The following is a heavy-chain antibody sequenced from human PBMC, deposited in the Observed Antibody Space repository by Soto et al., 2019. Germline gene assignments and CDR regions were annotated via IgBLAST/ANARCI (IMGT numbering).Heavy chain of an antibody. D-gene: IGHD2-15*01. CDR3: AKDRLGYCSGGSCYYNWFDQ. Sequence: GGSLRLSCAASGFTFSSYAMTWVRQAPGKGLEWVSTISGGGDSTYFADSMKGRFTISRDNSKNTLYLQMNSLRAEDTAVYYCAKDRLGYCSGGSCYYNWFDQWGQGTMVTVSS. J-gene: IGHJ5*02. CDR2: ISGGGDST. V-gene: IGHV3-23*01. CDR1: GFTFSSYA.